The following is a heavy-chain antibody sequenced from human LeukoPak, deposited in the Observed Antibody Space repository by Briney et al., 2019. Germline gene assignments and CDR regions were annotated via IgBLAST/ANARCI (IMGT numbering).Heavy chain of an antibody. J-gene: IGHJ6*03. V-gene: IGHV3-7*01. CDR1: GFTFSSYW. CDR2: IKQDGSEK. CDR3: ARDYTNYYYYYYMDV. Sequence: PGGPLRLSCAASGFTFSSYWMSWVRQAPGKGLEWVANIKQDGSEKYYVDSVKGRFTISRDNAKNSLYLQMNSLRAEDTAVYYCARDYTNYYYYYYMDVWGKGTTVTVSS.